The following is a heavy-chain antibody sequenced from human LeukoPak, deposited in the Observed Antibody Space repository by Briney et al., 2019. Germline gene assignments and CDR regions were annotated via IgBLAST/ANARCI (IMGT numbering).Heavy chain of an antibody. Sequence: SETLSLTCTVSGGSISSSSYYWGWIRQPPGKGLEWIGSIYYSGSTYYNPSLKSRVTISVDTSKNQFSLKLSSVTAADTAVYYCARQDILTGSYYYYYMDVWGKGTTVTVSS. CDR1: GGSISSSSYY. V-gene: IGHV4-39*07. CDR3: ARQDILTGSYYYYYMDV. J-gene: IGHJ6*03. CDR2: IYYSGST. D-gene: IGHD3-9*01.